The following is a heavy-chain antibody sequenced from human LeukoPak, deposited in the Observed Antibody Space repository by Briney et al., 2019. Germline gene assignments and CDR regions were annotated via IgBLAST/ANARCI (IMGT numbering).Heavy chain of an antibody. J-gene: IGHJ4*02. V-gene: IGHV4-59*01. D-gene: IGHD2-2*01. CDR3: ARDLEGGQLPHC. CDR2: IYYSGST. CDR1: GGSISSYY. Sequence: SETLSLTCTVSGGSISSYYWSWIRQPPGKGLEWIGYIYYSGSTNYNPSLKSRVTISVDTSKNQFSLKLSSVTAADTAVYYCARDLEGGQLPHCWGQGTLVTVSS.